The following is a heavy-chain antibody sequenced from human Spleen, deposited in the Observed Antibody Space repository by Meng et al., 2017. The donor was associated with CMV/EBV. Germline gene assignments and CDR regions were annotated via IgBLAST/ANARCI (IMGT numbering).Heavy chain of an antibody. CDR2: VNPNGGST. D-gene: IGHD3-9*01. CDR3: ARSITIFQIDY. J-gene: IGHJ4*02. CDR1: GYTFTSYY. V-gene: IGHV1-46*01. Sequence: ASVKVSCKASGYTFTSYYMHWVRQAPGQGLEWMGIVNPNGGSTSYAQRFQGRVTMTRDTSTSTVYMELRSLRNDDTAVYYCARSITIFQIDYWGQGTLVTVSS.